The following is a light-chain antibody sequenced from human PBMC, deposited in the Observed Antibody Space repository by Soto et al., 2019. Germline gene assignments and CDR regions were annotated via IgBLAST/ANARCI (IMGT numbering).Light chain of an antibody. Sequence: EIVMTQSPATLSVSPGERATLSCRASQSVSSNLAWYQQKPGQAPRLLMYGASTRATGIPDRFSGRGSGTEFTLTIRSLQSEDLAVYYCQQHNNWPPWTFGQGTKVEIK. J-gene: IGKJ1*01. CDR2: GAS. CDR1: QSVSSN. V-gene: IGKV3-15*01. CDR3: QQHNNWPPWT.